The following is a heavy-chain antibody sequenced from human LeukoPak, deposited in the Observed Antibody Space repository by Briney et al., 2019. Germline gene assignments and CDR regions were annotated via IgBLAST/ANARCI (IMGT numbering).Heavy chain of an antibody. J-gene: IGHJ6*03. Sequence: KPSETLSLTCTVSGGSISSSSYYWGWIRQPPGKGLEWIGSIYYSGSTYYNPSLKSRVTISVDTSKNQFSLKLSSVTAADTAVYYCARGVPGSYGYLGYYYYYYMDVWGKGTTVTVSS. CDR2: IYYSGST. V-gene: IGHV4-39*07. CDR1: GGSISSSSYY. CDR3: ARGVPGSYGYLGYYYYYYMDV. D-gene: IGHD5-18*01.